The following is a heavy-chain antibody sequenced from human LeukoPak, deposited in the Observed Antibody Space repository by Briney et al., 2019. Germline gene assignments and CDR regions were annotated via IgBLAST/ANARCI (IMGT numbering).Heavy chain of an antibody. CDR3: ARGFVLMVYATTDAFDI. V-gene: IGHV1-18*01. CDR1: GYTFTSYG. CDR2: ISAYNGNT. J-gene: IGHJ3*02. D-gene: IGHD2-8*01. Sequence: SVKVSCKASGYTFTSYGISWVRQAPGQGLEWMGWISAYNGNTNYAQKLQGRVTMTTDTSTSTAYMELRSLRSDDTAVYYCARGFVLMVYATTDAFDIWGQGTMVTVSS.